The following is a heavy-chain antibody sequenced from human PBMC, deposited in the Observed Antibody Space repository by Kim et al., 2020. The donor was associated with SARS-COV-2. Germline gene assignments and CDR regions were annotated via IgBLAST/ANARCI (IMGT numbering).Heavy chain of an antibody. J-gene: IGHJ6*02. Sequence: GGSLRLSCAASGFTFSSYGMHWVRQAPGKGLEWVAVISYDGSNKYYADSVKGRFTISRDNSKNTLYLQMNSLRAEDTAVYYCAKDEAFWVVRGEYAVGYYYYGMDVWGQGTTVTVSS. CDR1: GFTFSSYG. CDR3: AKDEAFWVVRGEYAVGYYYYGMDV. V-gene: IGHV3-30*18. D-gene: IGHD3-10*01. CDR2: ISYDGSNK.